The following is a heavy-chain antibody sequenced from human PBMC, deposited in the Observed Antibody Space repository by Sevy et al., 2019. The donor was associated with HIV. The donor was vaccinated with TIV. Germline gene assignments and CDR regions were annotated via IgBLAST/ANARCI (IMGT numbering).Heavy chain of an antibody. CDR1: GGSISSGGYY. CDR2: IYYSGST. J-gene: IGHJ5*02. Sequence: SETLSLTCTVSGGSISSGGYYWSWIRQHPGEGFEWIGYIYYSGSTYYNPSLKRRATISVDTSKNQFSLKLSSVTAADTAVYYCARAVTMIEVVTGWFDPWGQGTLVTVTS. V-gene: IGHV4-31*03. D-gene: IGHD3-22*01. CDR3: ARAVTMIEVVTGWFDP.